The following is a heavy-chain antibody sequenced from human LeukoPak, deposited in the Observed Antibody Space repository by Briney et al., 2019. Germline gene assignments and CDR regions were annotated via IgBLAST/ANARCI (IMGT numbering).Heavy chain of an antibody. Sequence: PSETLSFTCTVSGGSISSSSYYWGWIRQPPGKGLEWIGSIYYSGSTYYNPSLKSRVTISVDTSKNQFSLKLSSVTAADTAVYYCARRGSGSSHDAFDIWGQGTMVTVSS. CDR3: ARRGSGSSHDAFDI. CDR1: GGSISSSSYY. CDR2: IYYSGST. V-gene: IGHV4-39*01. D-gene: IGHD3-10*01. J-gene: IGHJ3*02.